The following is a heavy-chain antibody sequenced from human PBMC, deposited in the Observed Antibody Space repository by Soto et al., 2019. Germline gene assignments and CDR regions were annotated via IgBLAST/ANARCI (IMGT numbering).Heavy chain of an antibody. Sequence: GGSLRLSCAASGFTFSSYGVHWVRQAPGKGLEWVAVIWYDGSNKYYADSVKGRFTISRDNSKNTLYLQMNSLRAEDTAVYYCARDYDILTGYYPLGYWGQGTLVTVSS. V-gene: IGHV3-33*01. J-gene: IGHJ4*02. D-gene: IGHD3-9*01. CDR1: GFTFSSYG. CDR3: ARDYDILTGYYPLGY. CDR2: IWYDGSNK.